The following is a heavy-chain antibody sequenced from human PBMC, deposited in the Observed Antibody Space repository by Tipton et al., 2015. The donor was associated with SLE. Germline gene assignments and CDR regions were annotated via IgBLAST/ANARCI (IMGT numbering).Heavy chain of an antibody. CDR1: GYTFSSHC. V-gene: IGHV1-18*01. CDR3: ARPPLEMAAAPFHP. Sequence: QSGAEVKKPGASVKVSCKASGYTFSSHCINWVRQAPGQGLEWMGWSRPENGNTNYARKVQGRVTMTTDTSTRTAYMELRSLRSDDTAVYYCARPPLEMAAAPFHPWGQGNLVKVSS. D-gene: IGHD5-24*01. CDR2: SRPENGNT. J-gene: IGHJ1*01.